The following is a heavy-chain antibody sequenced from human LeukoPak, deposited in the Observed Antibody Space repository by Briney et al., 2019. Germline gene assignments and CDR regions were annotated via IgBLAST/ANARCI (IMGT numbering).Heavy chain of an antibody. V-gene: IGHV4-59*01. J-gene: IGHJ4*02. D-gene: IGHD4-23*01. Sequence: PSETLSLTCTVSGGSISSYYWSWIRQPPGKGLEWIGDIYYSGSTKYNPSLKSRVTISVDTSKNQFSLKLSSVTAADTAVYYCARDRYGGNVDYWGQGTLVTVSS. CDR3: ARDRYGGNVDY. CDR2: IYYSGST. CDR1: GGSISSYY.